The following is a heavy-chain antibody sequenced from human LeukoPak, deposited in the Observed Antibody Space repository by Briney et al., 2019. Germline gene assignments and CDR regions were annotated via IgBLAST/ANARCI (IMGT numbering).Heavy chain of an antibody. D-gene: IGHD3-22*01. Sequence: ASVKVSCKASGYTFTGYYMHWVRQAPGQGLEWMGWINPNSGGTNHAQNFQGRVTMTRDTSINTAYMELSRLRSDDTAVYYCAINPDSSGGGSDWYFDLWGRGTLVTVSS. J-gene: IGHJ2*01. CDR1: GYTFTGYY. CDR3: AINPDSSGGGSDWYFDL. V-gene: IGHV1-2*02. CDR2: INPNSGGT.